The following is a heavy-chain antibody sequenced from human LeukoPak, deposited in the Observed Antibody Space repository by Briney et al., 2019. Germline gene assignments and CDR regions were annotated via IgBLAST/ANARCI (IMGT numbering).Heavy chain of an antibody. CDR3: AKSLPGYSSSWYLSGYYYYYYMDV. Sequence: PGGSLRLSCAASGFTFDDYTMHWVRQAPGKGLEWVSLISWDGGSTYYADSVKGRFTISRDNSKNSLYLQMNSLRTEDTASYYCAKSLPGYSSSWYLSGYYYYYYMDVWGKGTTVTVSS. D-gene: IGHD6-13*01. V-gene: IGHV3-43*01. J-gene: IGHJ6*03. CDR1: GFTFDDYT. CDR2: ISWDGGST.